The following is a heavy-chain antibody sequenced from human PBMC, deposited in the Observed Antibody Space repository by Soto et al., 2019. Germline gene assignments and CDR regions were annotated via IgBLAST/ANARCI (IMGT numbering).Heavy chain of an antibody. J-gene: IGHJ4*02. CDR3: ARVLGGSGSYYNY. CDR2: INHSGST. V-gene: IGHV4-34*01. CDR1: GGSFSGYY. Sequence: SETLSLTCAVYGGSFSGYYWSWIRQPPGKGLEWIGEINHSGSTNYNPSLKSRVTISVDTSKNQFSLKLSSAPAADTAVYYCARVLGGSGSYYNYWGQGTLVTVSS. D-gene: IGHD3-10*01.